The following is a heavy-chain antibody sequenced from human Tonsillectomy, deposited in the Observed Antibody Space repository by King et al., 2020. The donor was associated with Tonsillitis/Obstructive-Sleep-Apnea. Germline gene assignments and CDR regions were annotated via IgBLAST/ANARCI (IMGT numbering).Heavy chain of an antibody. CDR2: IWYDGSNK. J-gene: IGHJ4*02. CDR1: GFTFSSYG. D-gene: IGHD2-15*01. V-gene: IGHV3-33*01. Sequence: VQLVESGGGVVQPGRSLRLSCAASGFTFSSYGMHWVRQAPGKGLEWVAVIWYDGSNKYYADSVKGRFTISRDNSKNTLYLQMNSLRAEDTAVYYCARDLFYCSGGSCYSAGYWGQGTLVTVSS. CDR3: ARDLFYCSGGSCYSAGY.